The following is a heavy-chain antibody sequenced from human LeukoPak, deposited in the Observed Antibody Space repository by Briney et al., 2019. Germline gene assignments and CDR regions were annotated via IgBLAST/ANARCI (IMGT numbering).Heavy chain of an antibody. CDR2: INHSGST. CDR1: GGSFSGYY. J-gene: IGHJ5*02. Sequence: SETLSLTCAVYGGSFSGYYWSWIRQPPGRGLEWIGEINHSGSTNYNPSLKSRVTISVDTSKNQFSLKLSSVTAADTAVYYCARVPAAVNPNWFDPWGQGTLVTVSS. D-gene: IGHD2-2*01. V-gene: IGHV4-34*01. CDR3: ARVPAAVNPNWFDP.